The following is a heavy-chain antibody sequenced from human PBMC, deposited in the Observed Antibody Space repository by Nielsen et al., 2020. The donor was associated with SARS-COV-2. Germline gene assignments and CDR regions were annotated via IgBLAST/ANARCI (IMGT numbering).Heavy chain of an antibody. CDR1: GFTFSSYS. D-gene: IGHD3-22*01. V-gene: IGHV3-21*01. J-gene: IGHJ4*02. Sequence: GESLKISCAASGFTFSSYSMNWVRQAPGKGLEWVSSISSSSSYIYYADSVKGRFTISRDNAKNSLYLQMNSLRAEDTAVYYCARTPLPTYYDSSGYYLFDYWGQGTLVTVSS. CDR3: ARTPLPTYYDSSGYYLFDY. CDR2: ISSSSSYI.